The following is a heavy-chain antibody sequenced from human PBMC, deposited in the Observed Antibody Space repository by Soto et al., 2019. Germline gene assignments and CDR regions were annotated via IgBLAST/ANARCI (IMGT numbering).Heavy chain of an antibody. D-gene: IGHD1-26*01. J-gene: IGHJ4*01. CDR2: INHSGST. V-gene: IGHV4-34*01. Sequence: SETLSLTCAVYGGSFSGYYWSWIRQPPGKGLEWIGEINHSGSTNYNPSLKSRVTISVDTSKNQFSLKLSSVTAADTAVYYCARGTRRPLVGATTRRSGYFDYWGHGTLVTVSS. CDR3: ARGTRRPLVGATTRRSGYFDY. CDR1: GGSFSGYY.